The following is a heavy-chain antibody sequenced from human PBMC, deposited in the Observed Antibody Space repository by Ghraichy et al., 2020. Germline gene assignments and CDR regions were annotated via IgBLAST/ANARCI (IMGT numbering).Heavy chain of an antibody. CDR1: GGSFSGYY. CDR2: INHSGST. Sequence: TLSLTCAVYGGSFSGYYWSWIRQPPGKGLEWIGEINHSGSTNYNPSLKSRVTISVDTSKNQFSLKLSSVTAADTAVYYCARVEQLVLRYWGQGTLVTVSS. D-gene: IGHD6-6*01. CDR3: ARVEQLVLRY. J-gene: IGHJ4*02. V-gene: IGHV4-34*01.